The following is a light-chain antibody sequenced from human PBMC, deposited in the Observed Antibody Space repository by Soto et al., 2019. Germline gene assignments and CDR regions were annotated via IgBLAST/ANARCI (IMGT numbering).Light chain of an antibody. Sequence: EIVLTQSPGTLSLSPGERATLSCRASQSVSINFLAWYQQKPGQAPRLLIYGASSRATGIPDRFSGSGSGTDFTLTISRLEPEDCHIYYCQPYHPWPITFGGGTKVDSK. J-gene: IGKJ4*01. CDR3: QPYHPWPIT. CDR2: GAS. CDR1: QSVSINF. V-gene: IGKV3-20*01.